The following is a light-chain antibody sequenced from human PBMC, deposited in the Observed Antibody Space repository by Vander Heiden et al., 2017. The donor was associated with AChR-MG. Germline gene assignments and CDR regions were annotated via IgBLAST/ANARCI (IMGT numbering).Light chain of an antibody. CDR1: KLGDKY. CDR2: QGS. Sequence: SYELTQPPSVSVSPGQTASITCSGDKLGDKYACWYQQNPGQSLVLVIYQGSKRPSGIPERFSGSNSGNTATLTISGTQAMDEADYYCQAWDSSTVVFGGGTKLTVL. J-gene: IGLJ2*01. CDR3: QAWDSSTVV. V-gene: IGLV3-1*01.